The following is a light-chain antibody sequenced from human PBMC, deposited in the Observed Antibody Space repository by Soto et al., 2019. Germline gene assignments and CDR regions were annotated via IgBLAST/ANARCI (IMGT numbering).Light chain of an antibody. J-gene: IGLJ3*02. Sequence: QSVLTQPPSASGTPGQRVTISCSGSSSNIGSNTVNGYQQLPGTAPKLLIYSNNQRPSGVPDRFSGSKSGTSASLAISGLQSEDEADYYCAAWDDSLNGVFGGGTKLTVL. CDR1: SSNIGSNT. CDR3: AAWDDSLNGV. CDR2: SNN. V-gene: IGLV1-44*01.